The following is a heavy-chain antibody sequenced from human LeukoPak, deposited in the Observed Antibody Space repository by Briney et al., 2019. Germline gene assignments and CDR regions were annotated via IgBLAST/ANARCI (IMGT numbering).Heavy chain of an antibody. CDR2: IYYSGST. Sequence: LETLSLTCTVSGGSISSYYWSWIRQPPGKGLEWIGYIYYSGSTNYNPSLKSRVTISVDTSKNQFSLKLSSVTAADTAVYYCARGYYYDSSGYYNWFDPWGQGTLVTVSS. CDR1: GGSISSYY. D-gene: IGHD3-22*01. V-gene: IGHV4-59*01. CDR3: ARGYYYDSSGYYNWFDP. J-gene: IGHJ5*02.